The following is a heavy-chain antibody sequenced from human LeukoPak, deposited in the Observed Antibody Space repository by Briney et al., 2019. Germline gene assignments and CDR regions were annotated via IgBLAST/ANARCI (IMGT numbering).Heavy chain of an antibody. CDR3: ASSPSGSQYNWFDP. CDR2: IYPGDSDT. J-gene: IGHJ5*02. CDR1: GYSFTSYW. V-gene: IGHV5-51*01. D-gene: IGHD1-26*01. Sequence: GESLKISCKGSGYSFTSYWIGWVRQMPGEGLEWMGIIYPGDSDTRYSPSFQGQVTISAGKSISTAYLQWSSLKASDTATYYCASSPSGSQYNWFDPWGQGTLVTVSS.